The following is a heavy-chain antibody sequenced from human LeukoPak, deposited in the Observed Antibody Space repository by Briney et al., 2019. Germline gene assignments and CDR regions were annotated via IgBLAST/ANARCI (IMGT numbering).Heavy chain of an antibody. J-gene: IGHJ4*02. D-gene: IGHD3-16*01. Sequence: GGSLSLSCEASGFTFGAYAMTWVRQAPGKGLEWVSSIGSENKPHYSESVKGRFAISRDNSKSMLFLQLNSLRADDTAVYYCSSYVRQTKFEYWGQGTLVTVSS. CDR1: GFTFGAYA. CDR2: IGSENKP. CDR3: SSYVRQTKFEY. V-gene: IGHV3-23*05.